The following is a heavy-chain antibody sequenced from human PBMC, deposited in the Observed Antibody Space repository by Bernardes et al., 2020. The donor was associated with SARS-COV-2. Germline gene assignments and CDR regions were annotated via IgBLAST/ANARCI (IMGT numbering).Heavy chain of an antibody. CDR1: GGSVWTSSHY. D-gene: IGHD3-16*01. CDR2: VLYSGHS. CDR3: STEYYDTDNSYRVGRF. V-gene: IGHV4-39*01. J-gene: IGHJ1*01. Sequence: SETLSLTCTVSGGSVWTSSHYWGWIRQAPGQGLEWIGSVLYSGHSESNPSLRSRVAMSADTSTNKFFLHLRSVTAADTGVYYCSTEYYDTDNSYRVGRFWGPGTQVIVSS.